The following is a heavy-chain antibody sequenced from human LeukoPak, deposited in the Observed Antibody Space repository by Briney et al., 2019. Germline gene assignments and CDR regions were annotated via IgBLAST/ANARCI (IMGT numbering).Heavy chain of an antibody. J-gene: IGHJ4*02. CDR2: IDYSGST. V-gene: IGHV4-31*03. CDR3: AKDTTAAS. CDR1: GGSISSGGYY. D-gene: IGHD1-1*01. Sequence: SQTLSLTCTVSGGSISSGGYYWSWIRQHPGKGLEWIGYIDYSGSTYYNPSLKSRVTMSIDTSKNQFSLNLTSVIAADTAVYYCAKDTTAASWGPGTLVTVSS.